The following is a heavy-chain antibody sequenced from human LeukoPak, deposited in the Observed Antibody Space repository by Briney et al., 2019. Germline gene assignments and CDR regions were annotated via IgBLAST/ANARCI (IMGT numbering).Heavy chain of an antibody. CDR3: VRLRRNSDTSGFYYYYDF. D-gene: IGHD3-22*01. V-gene: IGHV3-21*01. CDR2: ISVRSNYI. CDR1: GYTFSSYG. Sequence: PGGSLRLSCVASGYTFSSYGINWVRHAPGKGLEWVSSISVRSNYIYYADSVRGRFSISRDDARDSLYLQMNSLRAEDTAVYFCVRLRRNSDTSGFYYYYDFWGQGTLVTVSS. J-gene: IGHJ4*02.